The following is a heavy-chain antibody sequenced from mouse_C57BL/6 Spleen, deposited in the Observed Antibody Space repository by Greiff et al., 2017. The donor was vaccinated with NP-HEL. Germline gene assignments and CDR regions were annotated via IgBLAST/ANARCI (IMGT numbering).Heavy chain of an antibody. J-gene: IGHJ4*01. CDR2: IRSKSNNYAT. CDR1: GFSFNTYA. CDR3: VRHGRRGYAMDY. V-gene: IGHV10-1*01. Sequence: EVQLVESGGGLVQPKGSLKLSCAASGFSFNTYAMNWVRQAPGKGLEWVARIRSKSNNYATYYADSVKDRFTISRDDSESMLYLQMNNLKTEDTAMYYCVRHGRRGYAMDYWGQGTSVTVSS.